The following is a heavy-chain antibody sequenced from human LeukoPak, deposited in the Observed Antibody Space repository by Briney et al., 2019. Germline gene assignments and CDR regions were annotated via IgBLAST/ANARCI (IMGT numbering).Heavy chain of an antibody. V-gene: IGHV1-69*01. D-gene: IGHD3-22*01. J-gene: IGHJ2*01. CDR1: GGTFSSYA. Sequence: ASVKVSCKASGGTFSSYAISWVRQAPGQGLEWMGGIIPILGTANYAQKFQGRVTITADESTSTAYMELRSLRSDDTAVYYCARGDYYDSSGYLAWYFDLWGRGTLVTVSS. CDR3: ARGDYYDSSGYLAWYFDL. CDR2: IIPILGTA.